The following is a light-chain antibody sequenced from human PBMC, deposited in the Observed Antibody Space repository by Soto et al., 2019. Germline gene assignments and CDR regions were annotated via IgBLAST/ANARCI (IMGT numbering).Light chain of an antibody. CDR1: QRITTY. CDR2: TAA. Sequence: QMTQSPSSLSASVGDRVTITCRASQRITTYLNWYQQKPGKAPKLLISTAATLQGGVPSRFSGSGSGTDFTLTITTLQPEDSATYFCQQSYSSPYTFGQGTKLEIK. V-gene: IGKV1-39*01. CDR3: QQSYSSPYT. J-gene: IGKJ2*01.